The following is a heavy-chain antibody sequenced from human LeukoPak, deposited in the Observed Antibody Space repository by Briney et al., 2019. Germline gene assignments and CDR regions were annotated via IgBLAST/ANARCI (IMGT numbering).Heavy chain of an antibody. CDR3: AREGSTSISTDY. CDR2: ISSSSSYI. J-gene: IGHJ4*02. V-gene: IGHV3-21*04. CDR1: GFTFSSHW. Sequence: GGSLRLSCAASGFTFSSHWMHWVRQAPGKGLEWVSSISSSSSYIYYADSVKGRFTISRDNAKNSLYLQMNSLRAEDTAVYYCAREGSTSISTDYWGQGTLVTVSS. D-gene: IGHD2-2*01.